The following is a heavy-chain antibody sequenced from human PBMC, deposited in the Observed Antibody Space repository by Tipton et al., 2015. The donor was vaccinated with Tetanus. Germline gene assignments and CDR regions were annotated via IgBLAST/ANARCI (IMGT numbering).Heavy chain of an antibody. Sequence: TLSLTCTVSGDSMTRYYWSWIRQPPGKELEWVGYVYHSGSTNYHPSLKSRVTISVDTSRNQFSLNLRSVITADTAVYYCARANNDYPKKGPFDYWGQGILVTVSS. D-gene: IGHD5-12*01. CDR1: GDSMTRYY. V-gene: IGHV4-59*01. CDR2: VYHSGST. CDR3: ARANNDYPKKGPFDY. J-gene: IGHJ4*02.